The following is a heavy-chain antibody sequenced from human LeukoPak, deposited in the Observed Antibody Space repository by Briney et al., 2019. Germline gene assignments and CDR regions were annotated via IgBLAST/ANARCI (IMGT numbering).Heavy chain of an antibody. CDR2: ISWYSGRI. CDR1: GFTFHDYA. Sequence: GGSLRLSCGASGFTFHDYAMHWVRQAPGKGLEWVSRISWYSGRIGYADSVKGRFNISRDNAKNSLDLQMNSLRAEDTALYYCAKTTDSGSYGGYYFDYWGQGTLVTVSS. D-gene: IGHD1-26*01. CDR3: AKTTDSGSYGGYYFDY. J-gene: IGHJ4*02. V-gene: IGHV3-9*01.